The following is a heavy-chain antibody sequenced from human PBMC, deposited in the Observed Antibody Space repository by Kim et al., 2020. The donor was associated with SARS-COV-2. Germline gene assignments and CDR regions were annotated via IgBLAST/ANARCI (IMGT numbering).Heavy chain of an antibody. CDR2: K. D-gene: IGHD1-1*01. J-gene: IGHJ3*01. Sequence: KYYAGSVKGRFTISRDNAKNSLYLQMNSLRDEDTAVYYCARGLEGTPPFGWGQGTMVTVSS. V-gene: IGHV3-48*02. CDR3: ARGLEGTPPFG.